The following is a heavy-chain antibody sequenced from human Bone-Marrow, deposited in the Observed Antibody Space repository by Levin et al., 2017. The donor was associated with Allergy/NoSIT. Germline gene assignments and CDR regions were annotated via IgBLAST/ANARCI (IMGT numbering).Heavy chain of an antibody. V-gene: IGHV3-30*18. Sequence: GGSLRLSCAGSEFTFHLFTMHWVRQAPGRGLEWVAAISHDGSNKYYADSLKGRFIISRDNSKNTVYLQMNSLRAHDTSVYYCAKDQVGASYLSAMDVWGQGTTVIVSS. D-gene: IGHD1-26*01. CDR2: ISHDGSNK. CDR3: AKDQVGASYLSAMDV. J-gene: IGHJ6*02. CDR1: EFTFHLFT.